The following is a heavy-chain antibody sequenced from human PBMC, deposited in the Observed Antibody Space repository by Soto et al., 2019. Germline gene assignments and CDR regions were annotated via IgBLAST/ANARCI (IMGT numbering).Heavy chain of an antibody. D-gene: IGHD5-12*01. CDR3: ARDPDIVATVPTPPPNWFDP. J-gene: IGHJ5*02. CDR2: IIPILGIA. Sequence: SVKVSCKASGGTFSSYTISWVRQAPGQGLEWMGRIIPILGIANYAQKFQGRVTITADKSTSTAYMELSSLRSEDTAVYYCARDPDIVATVPTPPPNWFDPWGQGTLVTVSS. V-gene: IGHV1-69*04. CDR1: GGTFSSYT.